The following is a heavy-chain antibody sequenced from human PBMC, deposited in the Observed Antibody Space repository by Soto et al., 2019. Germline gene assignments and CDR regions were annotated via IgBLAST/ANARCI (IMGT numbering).Heavy chain of an antibody. D-gene: IGHD2-2*01. CDR3: ASSPRGYCSSTSCRELGNYYGMDV. V-gene: IGHV5-10-1*01. CDR2: IDPSDSYT. CDR1: GCSFTSYW. Sequence: PGVSLQISCKGSGCSFTSYWIGWARQMPGKGLEWMGRIDPSDSYTNYSPSFQGHVTISADKSISTAYLQWSSLKASDTAMYYCASSPRGYCSSTSCRELGNYYGMDVWGQGTTVTVSS. J-gene: IGHJ6*02.